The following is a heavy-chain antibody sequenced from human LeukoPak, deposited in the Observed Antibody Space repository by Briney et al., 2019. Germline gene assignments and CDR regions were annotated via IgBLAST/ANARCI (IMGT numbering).Heavy chain of an antibody. CDR2: IKQDGSEM. Sequence: GGSLRLSCAASGFTFRSYWMDWVRQAPGKGLEWVANIKQDGSEMYYVDSVKGRFTISRDNSKNTLYLQMNSLRAEDTAVYYCAKGYGERHYYYYYYMDVWGKGTTVTVSS. CDR3: AKGYGERHYYYYYYMDV. D-gene: IGHD4-17*01. J-gene: IGHJ6*03. V-gene: IGHV3-7*01. CDR1: GFTFRSYW.